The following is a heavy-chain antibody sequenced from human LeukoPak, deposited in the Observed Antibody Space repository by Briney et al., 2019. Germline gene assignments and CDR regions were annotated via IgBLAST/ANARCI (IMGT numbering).Heavy chain of an antibody. J-gene: IGHJ4*02. CDR1: GVSISNYY. Sequence: PSETLSLTCTVSGVSISNYYWSWIRQPPGKGLEWIGYNSHSGNTNYNPSLKSRVIISVDTSKNQFSLRLSSVTAADTAVYYCARARYSGSLNRAFDYWGQGTPVTVSS. CDR3: ARARYSGSLNRAFDY. V-gene: IGHV4-59*01. D-gene: IGHD3-10*01. CDR2: NSHSGNT.